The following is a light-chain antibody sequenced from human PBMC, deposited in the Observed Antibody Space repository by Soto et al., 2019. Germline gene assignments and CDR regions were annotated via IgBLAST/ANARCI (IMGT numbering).Light chain of an antibody. V-gene: IGLV2-23*01. CDR2: EGT. Sequence: QSALTQPASVSGSPGQSITISCTGTSSDVGSYNLVSWYQQHPGKAPKFMIYEGTKRPSGVSNRFSGSKSGNTASLTISGLQAEDEADYYRCSYAGRSTYVFGSGTKLTVL. CDR3: CSYAGRSTYV. CDR1: SSDVGSYNL. J-gene: IGLJ1*01.